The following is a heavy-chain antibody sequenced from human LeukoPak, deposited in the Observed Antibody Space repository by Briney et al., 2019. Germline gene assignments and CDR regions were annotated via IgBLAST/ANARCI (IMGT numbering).Heavy chain of an antibody. CDR1: GYTFISYC. D-gene: IGHD5-12*01. V-gene: IGHV1-46*03. CDR3: ARDPLNGYGSDY. J-gene: IGHJ4*02. CDR2: INPSGGST. Sequence: ASVKVSCKASGYTFISYCMHWVRQAPGQGLEWMGIINPSGGSTSYAKRFQGRVTMTRDTSPSTVYMELSSLRSEDTAVYYCARDPLNGYGSDYWGQGTLVTVSS.